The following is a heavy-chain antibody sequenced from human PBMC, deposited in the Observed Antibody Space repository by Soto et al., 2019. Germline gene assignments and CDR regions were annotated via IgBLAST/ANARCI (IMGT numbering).Heavy chain of an antibody. Sequence: QVQLVESGGGVVQPGRSLGLSCAASGFTFSSYGMHWVRQAPGKGLEWVAVIWYDGSNKYYADSVKGRFTISRDNSKNTLYLQMNSLRAEDTAVYYCARDQCSGGSCRFDYWGQGTLVTVSS. D-gene: IGHD2-15*01. CDR3: ARDQCSGGSCRFDY. J-gene: IGHJ4*02. CDR1: GFTFSSYG. V-gene: IGHV3-33*01. CDR2: IWYDGSNK.